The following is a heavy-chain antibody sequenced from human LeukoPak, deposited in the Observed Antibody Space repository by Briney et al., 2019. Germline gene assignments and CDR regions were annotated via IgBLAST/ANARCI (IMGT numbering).Heavy chain of an antibody. CDR1: GGSISSYY. V-gene: IGHV4-39*01. J-gene: IGHJ4*02. CDR2: IYHSGNT. CDR3: ARVVANYDSSGYYSAYYFDY. Sequence: SETLSLTCTVSGGSISSYYWSWIRQPPGKGLEWIGTIYHSGNTYYNPSLKSRVTVSVDTSKNQFSLKLTSVTAADTAVYYCARVVANYDSSGYYSAYYFDYWGQGTLVTVSS. D-gene: IGHD3-22*01.